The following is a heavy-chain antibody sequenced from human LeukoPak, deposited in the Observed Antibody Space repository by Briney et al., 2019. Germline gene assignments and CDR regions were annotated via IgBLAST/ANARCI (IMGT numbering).Heavy chain of an antibody. CDR1: GGSFSAYY. CDR2: ISHSGST. D-gene: IGHD6-6*01. J-gene: IGHJ6*03. CDR3: ARDWGVSARPGYMDV. V-gene: IGHV4-34*01. Sequence: SETLSLTCAVSGGSFSAYYWSWIRQPPGKRLEWIGEISHSGSTDYNPSLKNRVTISVDTSKNHFSLKLSSVTAADTAVYYCARDWGVSARPGYMDVWGKGTTVTVSS.